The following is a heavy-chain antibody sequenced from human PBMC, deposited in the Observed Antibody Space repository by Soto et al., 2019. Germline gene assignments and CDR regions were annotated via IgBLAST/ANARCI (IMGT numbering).Heavy chain of an antibody. CDR3: ARVGGNWNDDYFDY. D-gene: IGHD1-1*01. CDR2: MNPNSGDT. Sequence: QVQLVQSGAEVKKPGASVKVACKASGYTFTNHDINWVRQATGQGPEWMGWMNPNSGDTGYAQNFQDRVTMTRDTSTRTAYMGLSSLRSEETAVYYCARVGGNWNDDYFDYWGQGTLVTVSS. V-gene: IGHV1-8*01. J-gene: IGHJ4*02. CDR1: GYTFTNHD.